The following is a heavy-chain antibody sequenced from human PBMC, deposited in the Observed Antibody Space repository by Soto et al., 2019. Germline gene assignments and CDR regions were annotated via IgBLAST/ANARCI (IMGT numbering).Heavy chain of an antibody. CDR3: ARARGKDDATGY. D-gene: IGHD1-1*01. CDR1: GGSISSYY. CDR2: IYYSGST. Sequence: PSETLSLTCTVSGGSISSYYWSWIRQPPGKGLEWIGYIYYSGSTSYNPSLKSRVTISVDTSKNQFSLKLSSVTAADTAVYYCARARGKDDATGYWGQGTLVTVSS. J-gene: IGHJ4*02. V-gene: IGHV4-59*01.